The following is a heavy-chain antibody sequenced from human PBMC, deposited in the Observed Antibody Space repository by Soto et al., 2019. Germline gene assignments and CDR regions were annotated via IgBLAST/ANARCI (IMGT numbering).Heavy chain of an antibody. Sequence: QVQLVQSGAEVKKPGASVKVSCKASGYTFTSYDINWVRQATGQGLEWMGWMNPNSGNTVYAQKFQGRVTMTRNTSIRTAYVELSSLRSEDTAMYYCAGERNMYGVDIWGQGTTVTVSS. CDR3: AGERNMYGVDI. D-gene: IGHD1-1*01. CDR1: GYTFTSYD. J-gene: IGHJ6*02. V-gene: IGHV1-8*01. CDR2: MNPNSGNT.